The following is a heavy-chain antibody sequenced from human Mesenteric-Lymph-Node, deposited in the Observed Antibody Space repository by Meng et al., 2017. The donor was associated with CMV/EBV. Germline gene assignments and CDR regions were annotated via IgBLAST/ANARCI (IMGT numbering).Heavy chain of an antibody. V-gene: IGHV3-9*01. CDR3: AKDWTNLVAGIDY. Sequence: SLKISCAASGFTFSSYGMHWVRQAPGKGLQWISGISWNSGDIGYADSVKGRFTISRDNAKNSLYLQMNSLRPEDTALYYCAKDWTNLVAGIDYWGPGTLVTVSS. D-gene: IGHD6-19*01. CDR2: ISWNSGDI. J-gene: IGHJ4*02. CDR1: GFTFSSYG.